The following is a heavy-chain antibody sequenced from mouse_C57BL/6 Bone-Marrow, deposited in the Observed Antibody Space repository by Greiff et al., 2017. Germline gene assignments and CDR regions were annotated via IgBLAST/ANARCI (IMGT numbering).Heavy chain of an antibody. D-gene: IGHD1-1*01. Sequence: QVQLQQSGPELVKPGASVKISCKASGYSFTSYYIHWVKQRPGQGLEWIGWIYPGSGNTKYNEKFKGKATLTADTSSSTAYMHLSSLTSEDSAVYYCSRWVITTTAMDYWGQGTSVTVSS. J-gene: IGHJ4*01. V-gene: IGHV1-66*01. CDR2: IYPGSGNT. CDR3: SRWVITTTAMDY. CDR1: GYSFTSYY.